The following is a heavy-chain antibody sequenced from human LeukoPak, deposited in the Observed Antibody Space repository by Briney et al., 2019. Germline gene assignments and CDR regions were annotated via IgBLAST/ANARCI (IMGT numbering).Heavy chain of an antibody. CDR2: IYSGGAI. Sequence: GGSLRLSCVASGFAGGSNNISWVRQAPGKGLEWVSLIYSGGAIRYADSVKGRFTISRDSSKNTLFLQMNDLTVEGTARYYCARRPGNWGQGILVTVSS. CDR1: GFAGGSNN. V-gene: IGHV3-53*01. CDR3: ARRPGN. D-gene: IGHD1-14*01. J-gene: IGHJ4*02.